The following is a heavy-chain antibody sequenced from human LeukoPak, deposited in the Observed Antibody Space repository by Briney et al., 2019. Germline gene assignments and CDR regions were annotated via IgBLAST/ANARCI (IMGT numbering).Heavy chain of an antibody. CDR2: INHSGST. D-gene: IGHD3-22*01. J-gene: IGHJ6*03. CDR1: GGSSSGYY. V-gene: IGHV4-34*01. CDR3: ARANYDSSGYYLRGYYYYYMDV. Sequence: SETLSLTCAVYGGSSSGYYWSWIRQPPGKGQEWIGEINHSGSTNYNPSLKSRVTISVDTSKNQFSLRLSSVTAADTAVYYCARANYDSSGYYLRGYYYYYMDVWGKGTTVTVSS.